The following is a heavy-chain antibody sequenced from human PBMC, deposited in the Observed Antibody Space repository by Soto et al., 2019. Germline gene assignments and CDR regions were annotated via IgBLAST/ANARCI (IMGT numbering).Heavy chain of an antibody. CDR3: AKGSLITMIVVVITTPDFDY. V-gene: IGHV3-23*01. Sequence: EVQLLESGGGLVQPGGSLRLSCAASGFTFSSYAMSWVRQAPGKGLEWVSAISGSGGSTYYADSVKGRFTISRDNSKNTLYLQMNSLRAEDTAVYYCAKGSLITMIVVVITTPDFDYWGQGTLVTVSS. CDR2: ISGSGGST. D-gene: IGHD3-22*01. CDR1: GFTFSSYA. J-gene: IGHJ4*02.